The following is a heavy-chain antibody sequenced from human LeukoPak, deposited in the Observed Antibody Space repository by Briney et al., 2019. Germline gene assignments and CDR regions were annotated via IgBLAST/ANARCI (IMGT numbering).Heavy chain of an antibody. V-gene: IGHV4-4*07. CDR2: ISITEGT. J-gene: IGHJ2*01. D-gene: IGHD6-19*01. Sequence: SETLSLTCSVSGGSVNTYYWSWIRQSAGKGLEWIGRISITEGTNYNPSLKSRVTMSVDTSKNQFSLKLSSVTAADTAVYYCARDVSSGWIVLKNWYFDLWGRGTLVTVSS. CDR3: ARDVSSGWIVLKNWYFDL. CDR1: GGSVNTYY.